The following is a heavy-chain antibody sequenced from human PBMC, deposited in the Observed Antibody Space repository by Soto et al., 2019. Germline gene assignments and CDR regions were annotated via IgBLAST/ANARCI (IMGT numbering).Heavy chain of an antibody. J-gene: IGHJ4*02. CDR2: IMSKTDGGAT. D-gene: IGHD2-8*01. V-gene: IGHV3-15*01. CDR3: TTDSGMSPYAFGY. Sequence: PGGSLRLSCATSGFTFSKAWVGWVRQAPGKGLEWVGRIMSKTDGGATDYAAPVKGRFTISRDDSKSTLYLQMNSLKTEDTAFYYCTTDSGMSPYAFGYWGQRTLVTVSS. CDR1: GFTFSKAW.